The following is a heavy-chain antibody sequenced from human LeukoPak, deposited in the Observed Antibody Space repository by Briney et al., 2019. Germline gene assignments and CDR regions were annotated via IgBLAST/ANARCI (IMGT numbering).Heavy chain of an antibody. V-gene: IGHV4-39*01. J-gene: IGHJ4*02. CDR2: LYYSGST. D-gene: IGHD4-17*01. CDR1: GGSISSSSYY. Sequence: SEALSLTCTVSGGSISSSSYYWGWIRQPPGKGLEWIGSLYYSGSTYYNPSLKSRVTISVDTSKNQFSLKLSSVTAADTAVYYCARVPTVTFFDYWGQGTLVTVSS. CDR3: ARVPTVTFFDY.